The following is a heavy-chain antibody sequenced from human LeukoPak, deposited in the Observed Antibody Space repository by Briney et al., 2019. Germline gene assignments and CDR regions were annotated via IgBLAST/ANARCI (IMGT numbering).Heavy chain of an antibody. CDR1: GFTFSSHV. J-gene: IGHJ3*02. CDR3: AIKGGGYDAFDI. V-gene: IGHV3-30*04. D-gene: IGHD3-16*01. Sequence: GGSLRLSCAASGFTFSSHVMHWVRQAPGRGLEWVADISYDGSNKYYADSVKGRFTISRDNSKNTLYLQMNSLRAEDTAVYYCAIKGGGYDAFDIWGQGTMVTVSS. CDR2: ISYDGSNK.